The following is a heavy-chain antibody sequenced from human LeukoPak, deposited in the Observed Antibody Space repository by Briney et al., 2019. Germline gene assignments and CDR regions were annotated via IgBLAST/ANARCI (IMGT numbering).Heavy chain of an antibody. CDR3: AKMPIYFYDSSGYAYFDY. Sequence: PGGSLRLSCAASGFTFSDYGMYWVRQAPGKGLEWVSAISGSGGSTYYADSVKGRFTISRDNSKNTLYLQMNSLRAEDTAVYYRAKMPIYFYDSSGYAYFDYWGQGTLVTVSS. CDR2: ISGSGGST. CDR1: GFTFSDYG. D-gene: IGHD3-22*01. V-gene: IGHV3-23*01. J-gene: IGHJ4*02.